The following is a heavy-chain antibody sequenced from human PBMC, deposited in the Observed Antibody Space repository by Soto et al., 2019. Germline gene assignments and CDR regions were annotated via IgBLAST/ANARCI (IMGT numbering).Heavy chain of an antibody. Sequence: QVQLVESGGGVVQPGRSLRLSCAASGFTFSSYGMHWVRQAPGKGLEWVAVIWYDGSNKYYGDSVKGRFTISTDNSKNTLYLQMHSLRAEDTAVYYCARADHGSGSWGYYYYGMDVWGQGTTVTVAS. D-gene: IGHD3-10*01. CDR3: ARADHGSGSWGYYYYGMDV. CDR2: IWYDGSNK. CDR1: GFTFSSYG. V-gene: IGHV3-33*01. J-gene: IGHJ6*02.